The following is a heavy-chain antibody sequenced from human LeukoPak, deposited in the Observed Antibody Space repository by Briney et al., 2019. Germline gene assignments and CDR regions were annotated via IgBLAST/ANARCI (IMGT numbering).Heavy chain of an antibody. Sequence: SETLSLTCSVYGGSFSGFYWNWIRQPPGKGLEWIGEINHSGSTHYSPSLKSRVTISVDTSKSQFSLKLSSVTAADTAIYYCARNIVGPRQVDYWGQGTLVTVSS. CDR1: GGSFSGFY. CDR3: ARNIVGPRQVDY. J-gene: IGHJ4*02. V-gene: IGHV4-34*01. CDR2: INHSGST. D-gene: IGHD1-26*01.